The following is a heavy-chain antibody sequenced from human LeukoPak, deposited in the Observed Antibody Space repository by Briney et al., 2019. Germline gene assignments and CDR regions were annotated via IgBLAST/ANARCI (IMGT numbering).Heavy chain of an antibody. Sequence: PGGSLRLSCAASRFTFGSFDMHWVRQAPGKGLEWVTFIRFDGSSKYYADSVKGRFTISRDNSKNTLYLQMSSLRPEDTAVYYCARQIGVSIDYWGQGTLVTVSS. CDR1: RFTFGSFD. D-gene: IGHD5/OR15-5a*01. V-gene: IGHV3-30*02. CDR2: IRFDGSSK. CDR3: ARQIGVSIDY. J-gene: IGHJ4*02.